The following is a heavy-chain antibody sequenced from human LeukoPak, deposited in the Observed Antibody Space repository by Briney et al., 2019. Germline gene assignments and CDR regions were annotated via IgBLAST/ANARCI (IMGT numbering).Heavy chain of an antibody. CDR1: GGSISSGGYS. D-gene: IGHD6-19*01. Sequence: SETLSLTCAVSGGSISSGGYSWSWIRQPPGKGLEWIGYIYHSGSTYYNPSLKSRVTISVDRSKNQFSLKLSSVTAADTAVYYCARDKATYSSGWYGQRVGAFDIWGQGTMVTVSS. CDR3: ARDKATYSSGWYGQRVGAFDI. CDR2: IYHSGST. V-gene: IGHV4-30-2*01. J-gene: IGHJ3*02.